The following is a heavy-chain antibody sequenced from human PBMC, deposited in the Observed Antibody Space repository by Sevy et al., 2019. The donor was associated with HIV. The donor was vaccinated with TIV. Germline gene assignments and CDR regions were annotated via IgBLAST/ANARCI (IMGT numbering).Heavy chain of an antibody. Sequence: GGSLRLSCAASGFTLNNYWMNWVRQAPGKGLEWVAKIKQDGSLKYYVDSVKGRFTISRDNARNLVFLQMNSLRVEDTGLYYCVRAIAADGNFWGQGTLVTVSS. CDR3: VRAIAADGNF. CDR2: IKQDGSLK. J-gene: IGHJ1*01. CDR1: GFTLNNYW. V-gene: IGHV3-7*01.